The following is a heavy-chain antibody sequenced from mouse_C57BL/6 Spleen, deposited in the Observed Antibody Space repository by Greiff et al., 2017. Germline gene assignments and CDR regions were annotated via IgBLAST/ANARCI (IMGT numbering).Heavy chain of an antibody. CDR1: GYSITSGYY. CDR2: ISYDGSN. D-gene: IGHD2-3*01. J-gene: IGHJ2*01. CDR3: ARYDGYYFDY. Sequence: EVKLVESGPGLVKPSQSLSLTCSVTGYSITSGYYWNWIRQFPGNKLEWMGYISYDGSNNYNPSLKNRISITRDTSKNQFFLKLNSVTTEDTATYYCARYDGYYFDYWGQGTTLTVSS. V-gene: IGHV3-6*01.